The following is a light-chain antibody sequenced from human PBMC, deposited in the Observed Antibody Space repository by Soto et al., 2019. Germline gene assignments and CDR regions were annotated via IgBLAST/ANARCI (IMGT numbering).Light chain of an antibody. CDR3: QQRSKCPSLC. Sequence: IALTQYPATLSLSPGERATLSCRASHSVSSYLAWYQQKPGQAPRLLIYDASNRATGIPARFSGSGSGTGISLPISSLEPEEFEVYCCQQRSKCPSLCFGGGTKVEIK. J-gene: IGKJ4*01. CDR1: HSVSSY. CDR2: DAS. V-gene: IGKV3-11*01.